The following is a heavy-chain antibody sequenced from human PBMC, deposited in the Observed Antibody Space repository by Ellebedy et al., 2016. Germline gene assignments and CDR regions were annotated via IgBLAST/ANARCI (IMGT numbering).Heavy chain of an antibody. D-gene: IGHD4-17*01. Sequence: SETLSLXCSVSGDSINSYYWSWIRQPPGQGLEWIASFSYSGSTNYNPSLKSRVTISVDTSKNHFSLKLTSVTAADTAVYYCARLYGDYLKADYWGQGTLVTVSS. V-gene: IGHV4-59*08. CDR1: GDSINSYY. J-gene: IGHJ4*02. CDR3: ARLYGDYLKADY. CDR2: FSYSGST.